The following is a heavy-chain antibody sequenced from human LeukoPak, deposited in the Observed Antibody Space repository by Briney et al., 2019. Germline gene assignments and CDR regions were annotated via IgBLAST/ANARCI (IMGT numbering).Heavy chain of an antibody. D-gene: IGHD3-10*01. V-gene: IGHV3-23*01. J-gene: IGHJ4*02. CDR1: GFTFSNYA. CDR3: AKRNTMVRGGPCFDY. CDR2: IFGAGKNTT. Sequence: GGSLRLSCEASGFTFSNYAMNWVRQAPGKGLEWVSIIFGAGKNTTYYADSVKGRFTVSRDNSKNTLYLQMTSLRPEDTAIYYCAKRNTMVRGGPCFDYWGRGILVTVPS.